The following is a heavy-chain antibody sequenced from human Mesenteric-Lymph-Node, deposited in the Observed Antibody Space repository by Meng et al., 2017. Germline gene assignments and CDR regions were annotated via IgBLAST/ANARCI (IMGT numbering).Heavy chain of an antibody. CDR1: GFTFSSYA. J-gene: IGHJ5*02. CDR3: ARKWFDP. Sequence: QVELVESGGGVGQPGRSLRLFCAASGFTFSSYAMHWGRQAPGKGLEWVAVISYDGSNKYYADSVKGRFTISRDNAKNTVYLQMNNLRVEDTGVYYCARKWFDPWGRGTLVTVSS. CDR2: ISYDGSNK. V-gene: IGHV3-30*14.